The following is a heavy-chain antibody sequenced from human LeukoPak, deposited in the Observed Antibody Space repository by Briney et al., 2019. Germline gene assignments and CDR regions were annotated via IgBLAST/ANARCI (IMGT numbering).Heavy chain of an antibody. V-gene: IGHV5-51*01. CDR1: GYSFTSYW. Sequence: GESLKISCKGSGYSFTSYWIGWVRQMPGKGLEWMGIIYPGDSDTRYSPSFQGQVTISADKSISTAYLQWSSLKASDTAMYYCASTGGWFGELIPSKVSAWGQGTLVTVSS. D-gene: IGHD3-10*01. J-gene: IGHJ1*01. CDR2: IYPGDSDT. CDR3: ASTGGWFGELIPSKVSA.